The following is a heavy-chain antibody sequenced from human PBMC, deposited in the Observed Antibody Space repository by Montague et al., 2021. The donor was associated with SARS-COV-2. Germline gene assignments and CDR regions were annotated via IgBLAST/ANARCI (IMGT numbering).Heavy chain of an antibody. Sequence: SETLSLTCTVSGGSISSISYYWLWIRQPPGKGLEWIGSLYYSGSTYYNPSLKSRVTISEDTSKNQFSLTLISVTAADTAVYYCARRVGQWLPGYQYYFDXWGKGTMVTVSS. CDR2: LYYSGST. CDR1: GGSISSISYY. V-gene: IGHV4-39*01. J-gene: IGHJ4*02. CDR3: ARRVGQWLPGYQYYFDX. D-gene: IGHD6-19*01.